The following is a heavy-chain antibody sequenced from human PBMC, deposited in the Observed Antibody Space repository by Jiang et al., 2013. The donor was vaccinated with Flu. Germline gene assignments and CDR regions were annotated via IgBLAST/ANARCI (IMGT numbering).Heavy chain of an antibody. CDR1: GGSIGSYSDY. CDR3: ARNSSSSPWFDP. D-gene: IGHD6-6*01. J-gene: IGHJ5*02. Sequence: GPGLVKPSETLSLTCTVSGGSIGSYSDYWGWIRQPPGKGPEWIATVYYSGSTYYNPSLRSRVTIPVDMSKNQFSLNLISVTAADTAMYYCARNSSSSPWFDPWGQGTLVTVSS. CDR2: VYYSGST. V-gene: IGHV4-39*07.